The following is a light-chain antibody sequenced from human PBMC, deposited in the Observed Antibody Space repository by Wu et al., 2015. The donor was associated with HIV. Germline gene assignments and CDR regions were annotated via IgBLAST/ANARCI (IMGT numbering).Light chain of an antibody. CDR2: GAS. V-gene: IGKV3-20*01. CDR1: RSVSSA. J-gene: IGKJ3*01. Sequence: DIVLTQSPAALSISPGERATLSCRASRSVSSAVAWYQQKPGQAPRLLIYGASTRATGIPARFGGSGSGTEFTLTISRLEPEDFAVYHCHQYSSSFTFGPGTKVEIK. CDR3: HQYSSSFT.